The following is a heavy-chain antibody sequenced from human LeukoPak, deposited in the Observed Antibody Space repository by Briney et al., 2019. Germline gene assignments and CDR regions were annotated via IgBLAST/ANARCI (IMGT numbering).Heavy chain of an antibody. CDR2: SSGSNAYT. Sequence: GESLTLSCAASTFTFSDYYMSWIRQPPAKELERVSYSSGSNAYTNYADYVKGRFTISRDNAKISLYLQMNSLRAEDTAVYFCARISGSGSYYGPFDYWGLGTLVIVSS. V-gene: IGHV3-11*03. CDR3: ARISGSGSYYGPFDY. J-gene: IGHJ4*02. D-gene: IGHD3-10*01. CDR1: TFTFSDYY.